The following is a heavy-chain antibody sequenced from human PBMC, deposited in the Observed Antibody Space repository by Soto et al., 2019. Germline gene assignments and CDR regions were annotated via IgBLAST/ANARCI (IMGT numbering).Heavy chain of an antibody. J-gene: IGHJ6*02. CDR1: GFKFNNYN. Sequence: QVQLVESGGGVVQPGRSLRLSCVASGFKFNNYNLHWVRQAPGNSLESVAVISFDGTTDYYAESVKGRFTVSRDNFKNYLSSQRGKGRPEGTACHYWAGDNRDCSSFNCYNPGRVFGLDVWGQGTTVAVSS. D-gene: IGHD2-2*01. CDR3: AGDNRDCSSFNCYNPGRVFGLDV. V-gene: IGHV3-30*14. CDR2: ISFDGTTD.